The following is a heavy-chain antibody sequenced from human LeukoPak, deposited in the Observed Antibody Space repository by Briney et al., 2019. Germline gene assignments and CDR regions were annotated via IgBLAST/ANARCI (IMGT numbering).Heavy chain of an antibody. V-gene: IGHV4-30-2*05. CDR3: ARDRYSSGWYGFDY. CDR2: IYYSRST. CDR1: GGSISSGGYS. Sequence: TLSLTCAVSGGSISSGGYSWSWIRQPPGKGLEWIGYIYYSRSTYYNPSLKSRVTISVDTSKNQFSLKLSSVTAADTAVYYCARDRYSSGWYGFDYWGQGTLVTVSS. D-gene: IGHD6-19*01. J-gene: IGHJ4*02.